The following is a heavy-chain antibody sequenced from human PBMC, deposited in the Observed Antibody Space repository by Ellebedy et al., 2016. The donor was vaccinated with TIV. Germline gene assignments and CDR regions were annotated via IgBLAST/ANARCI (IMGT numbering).Heavy chain of an antibody. J-gene: IGHJ3*02. CDR1: GDSISSNNW. CDR3: ARANWELGDAFDI. Sequence: SETLSLXXTVSGDSISSNNWWSWVRQFPGKGLEWIGEIYHSGSTIYNPSLKSRVTISVDKSKNQFSLRLNSMTAADTAVYYCARANWELGDAFDIWGQGTTVTVS. CDR2: IYHSGST. V-gene: IGHV4-4*02. D-gene: IGHD7-27*01.